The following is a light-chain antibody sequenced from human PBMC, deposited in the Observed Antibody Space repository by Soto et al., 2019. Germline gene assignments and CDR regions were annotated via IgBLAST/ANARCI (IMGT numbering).Light chain of an antibody. Sequence: QSVLTQPPSVSGARGQRVTISCTGSSSNIGAGYDVHWYQQLPGTAPKLLIYGNTNRPSGVPDRFSGSKSGTSASLAITGLQAEDEADYYCQSYDSSLSDSGVVFGGGTKLTVL. CDR2: GNT. CDR3: QSYDSSLSDSGVV. V-gene: IGLV1-40*01. CDR1: SSNIGAGYD. J-gene: IGLJ2*01.